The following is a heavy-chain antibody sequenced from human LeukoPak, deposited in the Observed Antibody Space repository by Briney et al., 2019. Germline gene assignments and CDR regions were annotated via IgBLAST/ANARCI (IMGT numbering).Heavy chain of an antibody. Sequence: PGGSLTLSCAASEFTFSNYAMTWVRQAPGKGLEWVSVLYSDGNTKYADSVQGRFTISRDNSKNTLYLEMNSLSPDDTAVYYCARGVEPLAANTLAYWGQGTLVTVSS. J-gene: IGHJ4*02. CDR1: EFTFSNYA. CDR2: LYSDGNT. CDR3: ARGVEPLAANTLAY. D-gene: IGHD1-14*01. V-gene: IGHV3-23*03.